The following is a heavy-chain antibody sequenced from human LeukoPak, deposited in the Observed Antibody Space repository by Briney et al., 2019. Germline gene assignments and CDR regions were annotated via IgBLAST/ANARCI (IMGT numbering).Heavy chain of an antibody. CDR3: ARERGQRITIFGVDRDRDYYGMDV. D-gene: IGHD3-3*01. CDR2: INPDGSET. J-gene: IGHJ6*02. Sequence: GGSLRLSCVNSGFTFSSYWMTWIRQTPGQGLEWVAKINPDGSETYYLDSVKGRFTISRDNAKNSLYLQMNSLRAEDTAVYYCARERGQRITIFGVDRDRDYYGMDVWGQGTTVTVSS. V-gene: IGHV3-7*01. CDR1: GFTFSSYW.